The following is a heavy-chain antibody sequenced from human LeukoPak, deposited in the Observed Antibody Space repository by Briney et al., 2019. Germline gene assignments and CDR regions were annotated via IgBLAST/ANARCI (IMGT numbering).Heavy chain of an antibody. CDR2: IYTSGST. D-gene: IGHD6-13*01. CDR1: GGSISSGSYY. Sequence: KSSQTLSLTCTVSGGSISSGSYYWRWIRQPAGKGLEWIGRIYTSGSTNYNPSLKSRVTISVDMSKNQFSLKLSSVTAADTAVYYCARDRIAAAGEFDPWGQGTLVTVSS. V-gene: IGHV4-61*02. J-gene: IGHJ5*02. CDR3: ARDRIAAAGEFDP.